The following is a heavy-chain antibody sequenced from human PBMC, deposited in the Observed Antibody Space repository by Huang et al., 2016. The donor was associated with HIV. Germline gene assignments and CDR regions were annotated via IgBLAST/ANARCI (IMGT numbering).Heavy chain of an antibody. Sequence: QLQLQESGPGLVKPSETLSLTCTVSDGSISSSSYYWGWIRQPPGKGLEWIATFVYEGNTYYNPSLKSRVTISVDTSKNQFSLNLSSVTAADAAVYYCAAMVRGVISYFDYWGQGTLVTVSS. J-gene: IGHJ4*02. CDR1: DGSISSSSYY. CDR3: AAMVRGVISYFDY. CDR2: FVYEGNT. D-gene: IGHD3-10*01. V-gene: IGHV4-39*01.